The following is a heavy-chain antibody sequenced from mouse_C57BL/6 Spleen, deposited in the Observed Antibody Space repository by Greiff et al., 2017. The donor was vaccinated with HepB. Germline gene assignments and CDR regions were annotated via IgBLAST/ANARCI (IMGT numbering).Heavy chain of an antibody. Sequence: VQLVESGAELVRPGASVTLSCQASGYTFTDYEMHWVKQTPVHGLEWIGAIDPETGGTAYNQKFKGKAILTADKSSSTAYMELRSLTSEDSAVYYCTRGGGYYFDYWGQGTTLTVSS. CDR1: GYTFTDYE. J-gene: IGHJ2*01. V-gene: IGHV1-15*01. CDR2: IDPETGGT. D-gene: IGHD1-1*02. CDR3: TRGGGYYFDY.